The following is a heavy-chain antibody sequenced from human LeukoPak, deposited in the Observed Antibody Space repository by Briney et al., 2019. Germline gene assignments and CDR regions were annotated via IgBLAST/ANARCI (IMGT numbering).Heavy chain of an antibody. D-gene: IGHD3-3*01. CDR1: GFTFSSYW. J-gene: IGHJ5*02. CDR3: ARGRFKFDP. Sequence: GGSLRLSCAASGFTFSSYWMHWVRQAPGKGLEWVSVIYSGGSTYYADSVKGRFTISRDNSKNTLYLQMNSLRAEDTAVYYCARGRFKFDPWGQGTLVTVSS. CDR2: IYSGGST. V-gene: IGHV3-66*01.